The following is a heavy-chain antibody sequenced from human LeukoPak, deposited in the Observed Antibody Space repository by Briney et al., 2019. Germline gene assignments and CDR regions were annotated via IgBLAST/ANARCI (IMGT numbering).Heavy chain of an antibody. CDR2: IHPSGGRT. Sequence: ASVKVSCKASGYTFTSHYIHWVRQAPGQGLEWMGAIHPSGGRTSYTQRFQGRVTITADESTSTAYMELSSLRSEDTAVYYCARGEGVRFLEWLNWFDPWGQGTLVTVSS. V-gene: IGHV1-46*01. CDR1: GYTFTSHY. J-gene: IGHJ5*02. D-gene: IGHD3-3*01. CDR3: ARGEGVRFLEWLNWFDP.